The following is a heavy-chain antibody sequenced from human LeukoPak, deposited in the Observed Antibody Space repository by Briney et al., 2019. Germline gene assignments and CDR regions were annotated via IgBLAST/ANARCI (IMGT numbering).Heavy chain of an antibody. V-gene: IGHV1-18*04. CDR3: ARIAESKPPAN. Sequence: GASVKVSCKASGYAFTSYGISWVRQAPGQGLEWMGWISAYNGNTNYAQKLQGRGTMTTDTSTSTAYMELRSLRSDDTAVYYCARIAESKPPANWGQGTLVTVSS. CDR2: ISAYNGNT. J-gene: IGHJ4*02. D-gene: IGHD1-14*01. CDR1: GYAFTSYG.